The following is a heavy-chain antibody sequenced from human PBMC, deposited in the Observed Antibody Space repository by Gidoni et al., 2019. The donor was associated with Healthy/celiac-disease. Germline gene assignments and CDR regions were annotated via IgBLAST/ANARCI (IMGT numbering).Heavy chain of an antibody. D-gene: IGHD5-18*01. CDR3: AREAADTAMVSVESVDY. V-gene: IGHV3-21*01. Sequence: EVQLVESGGGLVKPGGSLRLSCAASGFTFSSYSMNWVRQAPGKGLEWVSSISSSSSYIYYADSVKGRFTISRDNAKNSLYLQMNSLRAEDTAVYYCAREAADTAMVSVESVDYWGQGTLVTVSS. CDR1: GFTFSSYS. CDR2: ISSSSSYI. J-gene: IGHJ4*02.